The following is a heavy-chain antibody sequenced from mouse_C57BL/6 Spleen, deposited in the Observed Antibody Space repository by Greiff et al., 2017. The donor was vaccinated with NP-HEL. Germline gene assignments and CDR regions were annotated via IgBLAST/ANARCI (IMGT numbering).Heavy chain of an antibody. CDR2: IWGEGST. Sequence: VQLQQSGPGLVAPSQSLSITCPVSGFSFTSYGVSWVRQPPGKGLEWLGVIWGEGSTNNHSALIFRLSISNDNSKSQVFLKLNSRQTDDTATYYGAKGRYYAMDYWGQGTSVTVAS. J-gene: IGHJ4*01. V-gene: IGHV2-3*01. CDR3: AKGRYYAMDY. CDR1: GFSFTSYG.